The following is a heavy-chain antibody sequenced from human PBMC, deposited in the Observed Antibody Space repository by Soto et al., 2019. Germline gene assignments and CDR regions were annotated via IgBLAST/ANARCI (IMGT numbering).Heavy chain of an antibody. Sequence: PGDSLKISCEGYGYTFSNNCIAWVRQMPGKGLEWMGIINLGDSHTIYSPSFQGQVTISADKSINTAYLQWSSLEASDTAIYFCARRHCSGGICFFFDYWGQGTLVTVSS. D-gene: IGHD2-15*01. V-gene: IGHV5-51*01. J-gene: IGHJ4*02. CDR1: GYTFSNNC. CDR3: ARRHCSGGICFFFDY. CDR2: INLGDSHT.